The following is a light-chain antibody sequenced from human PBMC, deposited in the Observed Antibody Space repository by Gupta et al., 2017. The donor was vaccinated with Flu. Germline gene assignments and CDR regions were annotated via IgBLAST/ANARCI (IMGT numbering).Light chain of an antibody. CDR3: CAYVGSYSFV. J-gene: IGLJ2*01. Sequence: QSALTQTDSVSGSPGQSVTISCTGTSSDIGSYNLVSWYQQYPGRAPQVLIYEDNKRPSGVSHRFSGSKSGNTASLTISALQADDEADDYCCAYVGSYSFVFGGGTRLTV. CDR1: SSDIGSYNL. CDR2: EDN. V-gene: IGLV2-23*01.